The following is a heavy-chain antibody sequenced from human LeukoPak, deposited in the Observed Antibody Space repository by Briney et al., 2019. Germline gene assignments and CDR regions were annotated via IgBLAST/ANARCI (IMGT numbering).Heavy chain of an antibody. D-gene: IGHD6-19*01. J-gene: IGHJ4*02. CDR2: INPNSGGT. Sequence: ASVKVSCKASGYTLTDYYMHWVRQAPGQGLEWMGRINPNSGGTNYAQRFQGRVTMTRDTSISTVYMELSRLRSDDTAVYYCARDPIAVAGIRGLNIDYWGQGTLVTVSS. CDR1: GYTLTDYY. V-gene: IGHV1-2*06. CDR3: ARDPIAVAGIRGLNIDY.